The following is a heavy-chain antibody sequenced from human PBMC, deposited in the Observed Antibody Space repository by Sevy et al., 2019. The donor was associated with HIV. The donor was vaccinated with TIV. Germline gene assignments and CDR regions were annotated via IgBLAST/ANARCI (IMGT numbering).Heavy chain of an antibody. CDR3: ARAPRGSQGPGQYFLH. D-gene: IGHD1-26*01. Sequence: GASVKVSCKASGYTFTNYILTWVRQAPGQGLEWMGRISPYNGDSNYAHQLQGRLTMTTDTSTSTVYMELRNLRSDDTAVYYCARAPRGSQGPGQYFLHWGQGTLVTVSS. CDR2: ISPYNGDS. CDR1: GYTFTNYI. J-gene: IGHJ1*01. V-gene: IGHV1-18*01.